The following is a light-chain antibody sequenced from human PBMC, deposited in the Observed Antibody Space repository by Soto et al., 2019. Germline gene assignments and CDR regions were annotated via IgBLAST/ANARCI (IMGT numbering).Light chain of an antibody. Sequence: QSVLTQPPSASASPGQSVTISCTGTNNDIGGYNYVSWYQHHPGKAPQLIIYDVTKRPSGVLDRFSGSKSGNTASLTVAGLHTYDEAEYFCSSYAGSSNLVFGTGTKLTVL. J-gene: IGLJ2*01. CDR3: SSYAGSSNLV. CDR2: DVT. CDR1: NNDIGGYNY. V-gene: IGLV2-8*01.